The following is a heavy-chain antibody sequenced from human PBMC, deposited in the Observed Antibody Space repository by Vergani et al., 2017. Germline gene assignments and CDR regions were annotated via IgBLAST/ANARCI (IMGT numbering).Heavy chain of an antibody. V-gene: IGHV1-2*02. Sequence: QVQLVQSGAEVKKPGASVKVSCKASGYTFTGYYKHWVRQAPGQGLEWMGWINPNSGGTNYAQKFQGRVTMTRDTSISTAYMELSRLRSDDTAVYYCARGSELWTTTVTTFANYWGQGTLVTVSS. CDR1: GYTFTGYY. D-gene: IGHD4-17*01. CDR2: INPNSGGT. CDR3: ARGSELWTTTVTTFANY. J-gene: IGHJ4*02.